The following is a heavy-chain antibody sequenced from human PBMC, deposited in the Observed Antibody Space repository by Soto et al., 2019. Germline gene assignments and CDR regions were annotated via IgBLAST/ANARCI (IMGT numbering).Heavy chain of an antibody. J-gene: IGHJ4*01. V-gene: IGHV4-4*02. CDR3: ARARYSSSYFDY. D-gene: IGHD6-13*01. CDR2: IYHSGSI. CDR1: GGSISSSNW. Sequence: SETLSLTCAVSGGSISSSNWWSWVRQPPGKGLEWIGEIYHSGSINYNSSLKSRVTMSVDKPKNQFSLKLSSVTAADTAVYYCARARYSSSYFDYWGQGTLVTVSS.